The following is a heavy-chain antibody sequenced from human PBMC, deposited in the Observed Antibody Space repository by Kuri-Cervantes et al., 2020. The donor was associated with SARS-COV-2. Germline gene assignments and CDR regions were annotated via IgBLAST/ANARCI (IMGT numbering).Heavy chain of an antibody. D-gene: IGHD5-18*01. CDR1: GGTFSSYA. CDR3: AREVGYSTYVSQSYYFDY. Sequence: SVKVSCKASGGTFSSYAISWVRQAPGQGLEWMGRIIPIFGTANYAQKFQGRVTITTDESTSTAYMELSSLRSEDTAVYYCAREVGYSTYVSQSYYFDYWGQGTLVTVSS. CDR2: IIPIFGTA. J-gene: IGHJ4*02. V-gene: IGHV1-69*05.